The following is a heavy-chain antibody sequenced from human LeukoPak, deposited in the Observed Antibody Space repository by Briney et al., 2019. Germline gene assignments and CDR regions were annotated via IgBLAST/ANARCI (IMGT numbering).Heavy chain of an antibody. J-gene: IGHJ3*02. Sequence: SETLSLTCTVSGGSISSSSYYWGWIRQPPGKGLEWIGSIYYSGSTYYNPSLKSRVTISVDTSTNQFSLKLSSVTAADTAVYYCARVFDPYYYDSSGTPGAFDIWGQGTMVTVSS. CDR2: IYYSGST. CDR3: ARVFDPYYYDSSGTPGAFDI. D-gene: IGHD3-22*01. CDR1: GGSISSSSYY. V-gene: IGHV4-39*01.